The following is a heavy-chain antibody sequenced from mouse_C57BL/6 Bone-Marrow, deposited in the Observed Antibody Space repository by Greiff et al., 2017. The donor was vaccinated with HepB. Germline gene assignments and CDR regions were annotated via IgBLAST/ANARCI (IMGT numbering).Heavy chain of an antibody. D-gene: IGHD2-1*01. CDR3: SIYYGNPWFAY. V-gene: IGHV14-4*01. CDR2: IDPENGDT. Sequence: VQLQQSGAELVRPGASVKLSCTASGFNIKDDYMHWVKQRPEQGLEWIGWIDPENGDTEYASKFQGKATITADTSSNTAYLQRSSLTSEDTAVYYCSIYYGNPWFAYWGQGTLVTVSA. J-gene: IGHJ3*01. CDR1: GFNIKDDY.